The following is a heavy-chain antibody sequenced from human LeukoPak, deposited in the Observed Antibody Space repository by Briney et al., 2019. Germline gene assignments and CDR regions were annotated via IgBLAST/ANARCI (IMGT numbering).Heavy chain of an antibody. D-gene: IGHD3-3*01. CDR3: ARDRLGVVLSLKY. CDR2: ISSSSSTI. V-gene: IGHV3-48*02. Sequence: GGSLRLSCAASGFTFSSYSMNWVRQAPGRGLEWVSYISSSSSTIYYADSVKGRLTISRDNAKNPLYLQMKSLRDEDTAVYYCARDRLGVVLSLKYWGQGTLVTVSS. CDR1: GFTFSSYS. J-gene: IGHJ4*02.